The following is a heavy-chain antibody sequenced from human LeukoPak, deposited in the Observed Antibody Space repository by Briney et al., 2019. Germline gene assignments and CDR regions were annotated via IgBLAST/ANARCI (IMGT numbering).Heavy chain of an antibody. D-gene: IGHD2-15*01. J-gene: IGHJ4*02. V-gene: IGHV3-33*01. Sequence: PGGSLRLSCAASGFTFSSYGMHWVRQTPCKGLEWVAVIWYDGNNKYYADSVKGRFSISRDNSKNTLYLQMNSLRAEDTAVYYCARDRYCSGGSCSSAADCWGQGTLVTVSS. CDR1: GFTFSSYG. CDR3: ARDRYCSGGSCSSAADC. CDR2: IWYDGNNK.